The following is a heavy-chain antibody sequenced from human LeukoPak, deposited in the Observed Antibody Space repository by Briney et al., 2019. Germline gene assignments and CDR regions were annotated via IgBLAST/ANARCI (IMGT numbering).Heavy chain of an antibody. CDR2: IYSGGGT. CDR1: GFTFSSYG. CDR3: ARSGAAGSLRFDY. Sequence: PGGSLRLSCAASGFTFSSYGMHWVRQAPGKGLEWVSVIYSGGGTYYADSVKGRFTISRDNSKNTLYLQMNSLRAEDTAVYYCARSGAAGSLRFDYWGQGTLVTVSS. D-gene: IGHD6-13*01. V-gene: IGHV3-53*01. J-gene: IGHJ4*02.